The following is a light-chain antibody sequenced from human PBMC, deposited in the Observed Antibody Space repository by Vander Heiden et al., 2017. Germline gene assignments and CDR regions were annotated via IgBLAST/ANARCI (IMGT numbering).Light chain of an antibody. CDR3: SSYSSSGTLV. Sequence: HSALTQPSSVSDAPGQSTTISCTGTSSDVGGYNYVSWYQQHPGKAPKLRINDVSDRPSDISNRFSGSKSGNTASLTISGLQAEDEADYYCSSYSSSGTLVFGGGTKLTVL. CDR1: SSDVGGYNY. CDR2: DVS. V-gene: IGLV2-14*01. J-gene: IGLJ2*01.